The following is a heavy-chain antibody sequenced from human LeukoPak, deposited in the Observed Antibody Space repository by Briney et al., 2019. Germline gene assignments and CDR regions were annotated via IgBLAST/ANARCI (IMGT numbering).Heavy chain of an antibody. J-gene: IGHJ6*02. D-gene: IGHD6-6*01. CDR1: GGSISSYY. CDR2: IYYSGST. CDR3: ARVTEYSSSTWGYYYYGMDV. V-gene: IGHV4-59*01. Sequence: SETLSLTCTVSGGSISSYYWSWIRQPPGKGLEWIGYIYYSGSTNYNPSLQSRVTISVGTSKNQFSLKLSSVTAADTAVYYCARVTEYSSSTWGYYYYGMDVWGQGTTVTVSS.